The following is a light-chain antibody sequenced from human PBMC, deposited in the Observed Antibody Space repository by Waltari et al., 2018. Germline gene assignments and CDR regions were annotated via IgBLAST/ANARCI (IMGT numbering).Light chain of an antibody. CDR3: NSYTGGISWV. CDR1: SSDIGYYNY. CDR2: DVN. V-gene: IGLV2-14*03. J-gene: IGLJ1*01. Sequence: QSALTQPAPVSGSSGQSTTISCPGSSSDIGYYNYVSWYQLHPGRAPRLMAYDVNKRPSGVSNRFSASKSGNTASLTISGLQAEGEAHYYCNSYTGGISWVFGTGTKVTVL.